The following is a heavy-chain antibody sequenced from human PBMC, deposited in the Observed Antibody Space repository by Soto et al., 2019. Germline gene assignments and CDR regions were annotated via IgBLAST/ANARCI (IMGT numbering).Heavy chain of an antibody. D-gene: IGHD3-10*01. CDR3: ANILSPAGGSGSYDNFDY. CDR1: GGSISSSSYY. CDR2: IYYSGST. V-gene: IGHV4-39*01. J-gene: IGHJ4*02. Sequence: QLQLQESGPGLVKPSETLSLTCTVSGGSISSSSYYWGWIRQPPGKGLEWIGSIYYSGSTYYNPSLKSRVTISVDTSKNQFSLKLSSVTAADTAVYYCANILSPAGGSGSYDNFDYWGQGTLVTVSS.